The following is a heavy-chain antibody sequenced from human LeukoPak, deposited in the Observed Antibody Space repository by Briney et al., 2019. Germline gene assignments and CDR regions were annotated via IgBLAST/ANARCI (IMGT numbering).Heavy chain of an antibody. CDR2: INPKSGAT. V-gene: IGHV1-2*02. Sequence: ASVKVSCKASGYTFTGYYMHWVRQAPGQGLEWMGWINPKSGATKYAQKFQGRVTMTRDTSINTAYMEVSSLRSDDTAVYYCARGLDYWGQGTLVTVSS. CDR1: GYTFTGYY. CDR3: ARGLDY. J-gene: IGHJ4*02.